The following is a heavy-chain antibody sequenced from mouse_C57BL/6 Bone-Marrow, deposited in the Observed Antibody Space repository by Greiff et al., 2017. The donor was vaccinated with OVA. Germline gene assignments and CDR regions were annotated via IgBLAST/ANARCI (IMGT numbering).Heavy chain of an antibody. CDR3: ARTYRLRQSYWYFDV. D-gene: IGHD2-4*01. J-gene: IGHJ1*03. Sequence: EVQLQQSGPELVKPGASVKISCKASGYTFTDYYMNWVKQSHGKSLEWIGDINPNNGGTSYNQKFKGKATLTVDKSSSTAYMELRSLTSEDSAVYYCARTYRLRQSYWYFDVWGTGTTVTVSS. V-gene: IGHV1-26*01. CDR1: GYTFTDYY. CDR2: INPNNGGT.